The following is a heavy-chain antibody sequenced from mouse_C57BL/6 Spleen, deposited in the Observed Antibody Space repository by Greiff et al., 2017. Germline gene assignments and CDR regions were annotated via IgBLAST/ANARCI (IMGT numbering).Heavy chain of an antibody. V-gene: IGHV1-64*01. CDR1: GYTFTSYW. CDR2: IHPNSGST. J-gene: IGHJ4*01. Sequence: QVQLKQPGAELVKPGASVKLSCKASGYTFTSYWMHWVKQRPGQGLEWIGMIHPNSGSTNYNVKFKSKATLTVDKSSSTAYMQLSSLTSEDSAVYYCARGKVLRDYYAMDYWGQGTSVTVSS. CDR3: ARGKVLRDYYAMDY. D-gene: IGHD1-1*01.